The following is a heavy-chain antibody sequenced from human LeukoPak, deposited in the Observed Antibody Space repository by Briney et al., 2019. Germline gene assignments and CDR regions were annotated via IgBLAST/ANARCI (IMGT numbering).Heavy chain of an antibody. CDR1: GFTFNYAW. J-gene: IGHJ6*02. Sequence: GGSLRLSCADSGFTFNYAWMSWVRQVPGKGLEWVGQTVSEIDGGTTDYAAPVKGRFTISRDDSKSTLYLQMNSLKIEDTAVYYCTTDEDWNYARKDVWGQGATVIVSS. D-gene: IGHD1-7*01. V-gene: IGHV3-15*04. CDR3: TTDEDWNYARKDV. CDR2: TVSEIDGGTT.